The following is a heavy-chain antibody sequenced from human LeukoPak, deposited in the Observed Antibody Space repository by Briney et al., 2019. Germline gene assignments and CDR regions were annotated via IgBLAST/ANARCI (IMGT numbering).Heavy chain of an antibody. CDR2: INSDGSYA. CDR3: ARGGVGCFDY. J-gene: IGHJ4*02. CDR1: GFTFSSYW. Sequence: GGSLRLSCAASGFTFSSYWIHWVRHAPGKGLVWVSHINSDGSYATYADSVKGRLTISRDNAKNTVYLQMNSLRAEDTAVYYCARGGVGCFDYWGQGALVTVSS. V-gene: IGHV3-74*01. D-gene: IGHD6-19*01.